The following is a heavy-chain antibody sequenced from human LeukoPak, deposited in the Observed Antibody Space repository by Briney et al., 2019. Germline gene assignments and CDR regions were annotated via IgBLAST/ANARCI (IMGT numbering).Heavy chain of an antibody. CDR3: ARSRRDYYDSSGPLSAFDI. CDR2: IGTAGDT. Sequence: GGSLRLSCAASGFTFSSYDMHWVRQATGKGLEWVSAIGTAGDTYYPGSVKGRFTISRENAKNSLYLQMNSLRAGDTAVYYCARSRRDYYDSSGPLSAFDIWGQGTIVTVSS. J-gene: IGHJ3*02. D-gene: IGHD3-22*01. V-gene: IGHV3-13*01. CDR1: GFTFSSYD.